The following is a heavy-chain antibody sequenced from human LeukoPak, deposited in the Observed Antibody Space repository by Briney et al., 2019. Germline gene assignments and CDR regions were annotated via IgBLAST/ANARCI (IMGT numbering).Heavy chain of an antibody. D-gene: IGHD2-2*01. Sequence: GESLKISCKGSGYSSTSYWISWVRQMPGKGLEWMGRIDPSDSYTNYSPSFQGHVTISADKSISTAYLQWSSLKASDTAMYYCARRDCSSTSCYLNDYWGQGTLVTVSS. CDR2: IDPSDSYT. CDR1: GYSSTSYW. V-gene: IGHV5-10-1*01. J-gene: IGHJ4*02. CDR3: ARRDCSSTSCYLNDY.